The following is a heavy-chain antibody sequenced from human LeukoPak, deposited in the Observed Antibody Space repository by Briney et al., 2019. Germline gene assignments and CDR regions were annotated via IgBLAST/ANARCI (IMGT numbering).Heavy chain of an antibody. CDR1: GFTFSSYA. J-gene: IGHJ4*02. CDR2: IIGSGSGCNT. CDR3: ARETGTKRFDY. V-gene: IGHV3-23*01. Sequence: GESLRLSCAAYGFTFSSYAMSWVRQSPGKGLEWVAAIIGSGSGCNTYYADSVKGRITISKATSKDKLYLQMNSLRVEDTAVYSCARETGTKRFDYWGQGTLVTVSS. D-gene: IGHD1-1*01.